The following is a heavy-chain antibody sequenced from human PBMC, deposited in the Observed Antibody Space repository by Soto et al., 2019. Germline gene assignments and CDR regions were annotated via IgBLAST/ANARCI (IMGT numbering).Heavy chain of an antibody. D-gene: IGHD5-12*01. CDR2: IYYSGST. Sequence: SETLSLTCTVSGGSISSYYWSWIRQPPGKGLEWIGYIYYSGSTNYNPSLKSRVTISVDTSKNQFSLKLSSVTAADTAVYYCARGYSGYFFDYWGQGTLVTVSS. CDR3: ARGYSGYFFDY. J-gene: IGHJ4*02. CDR1: GGSISSYY. V-gene: IGHV4-59*01.